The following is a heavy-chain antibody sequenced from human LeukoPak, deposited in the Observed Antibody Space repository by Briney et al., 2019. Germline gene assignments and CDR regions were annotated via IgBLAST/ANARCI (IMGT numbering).Heavy chain of an antibody. Sequence: PGGSLRLSCAASGFTFSSYWMSWVRQAPGKGLEWVANIKQDGSEKYYVDSVKGRFTISRDNAKNSLYLQMNSLRAEDTAVYYCARDDDSSGYYDGGDAFDIWGQGTMVTVSS. CDR3: ARDDDSSGYYDGGDAFDI. CDR1: GFTFSSYW. V-gene: IGHV3-7*01. CDR2: IKQDGSEK. D-gene: IGHD3-22*01. J-gene: IGHJ3*02.